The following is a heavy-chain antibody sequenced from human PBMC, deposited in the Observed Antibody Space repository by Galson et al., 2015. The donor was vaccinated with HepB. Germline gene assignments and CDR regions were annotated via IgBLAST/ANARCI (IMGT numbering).Heavy chain of an antibody. D-gene: IGHD2-15*01. CDR3: ARGYCSGITCSGDFDL. CDR1: GYRFTNNW. CDR2: IYPNDFET. Sequence: QSGAEVKKPGESLRISCKGFGYRFTNNWIGWVRQRPGKGLEWIGIIYPNDFETKYSPSFQGQVSFSVDKSLSTAYLQWSSLKASDTATYYCARGYCSGITCSGDFDLWGHGTLVTVSS. V-gene: IGHV5-51*03. J-gene: IGHJ4*01.